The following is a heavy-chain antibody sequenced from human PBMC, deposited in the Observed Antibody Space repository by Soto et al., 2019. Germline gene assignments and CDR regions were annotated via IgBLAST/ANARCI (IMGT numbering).Heavy chain of an antibody. J-gene: IGHJ4*02. D-gene: IGHD1-1*01. Sequence: EVQLVESGGGLVQPGGSLRLSCAASGFTFSSHWMHWVRQAPGKGLVWVSRISNDGSTTTYADSVKGRFTISRDNAKNTLYLQMNSLRAEDTAVYYCARRCAKVPESTGVFDYWGQGTLVTVSS. CDR2: ISNDGSTT. CDR1: GFTFSSHW. CDR3: ARRCAKVPESTGVFDY. V-gene: IGHV3-74*01.